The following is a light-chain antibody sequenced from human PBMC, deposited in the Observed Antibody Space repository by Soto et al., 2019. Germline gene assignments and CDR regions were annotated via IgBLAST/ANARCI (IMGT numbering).Light chain of an antibody. J-gene: IGLJ2*01. V-gene: IGLV2-23*02. Sequence: QSALTQPASVSGSPGQSITISCSGTSYDIGNYDRVSWYQQHPGKVPKLMIYEVSKRPSGVSSRFTGSTSGNTASLTISSLQADEEADYYCCSYVGSRVVVFGGGTKLTVL. CDR2: EVS. CDR1: SYDIGNYDR. CDR3: CSYVGSRVVV.